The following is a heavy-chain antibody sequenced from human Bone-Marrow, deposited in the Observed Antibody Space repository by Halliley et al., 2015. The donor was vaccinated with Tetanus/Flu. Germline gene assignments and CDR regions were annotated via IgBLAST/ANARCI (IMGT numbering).Heavy chain of an antibody. V-gene: IGHV4-4*02. D-gene: IGHD4-17*01. CDR3: ARDVDDYSDYIWFDP. J-gene: IGHJ5*02. CDR2: IYHDGGP. Sequence: GKIYHDGGPNYTPSLRSRVPIAEDKSKNQFSLKLESVTAADTAVYYCARDVDDYSDYIWFDPWGQGTLVTVSS.